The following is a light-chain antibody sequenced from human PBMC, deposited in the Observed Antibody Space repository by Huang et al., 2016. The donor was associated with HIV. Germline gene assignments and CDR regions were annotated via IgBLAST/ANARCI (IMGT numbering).Light chain of an antibody. CDR3: QQYHSSWT. CDR1: QGIRNS. V-gene: IGKV1-NL1*01. J-gene: IGKJ1*01. CDR2: AAS. Sequence: GDRVTITCRASQGIRNSLAWYQQKPGKAPKLLVYAASRLESGVPSWFSGSGSGTNFTLTISSLQPEDFATYYYQQYHSSWTFGQGTKVEIK.